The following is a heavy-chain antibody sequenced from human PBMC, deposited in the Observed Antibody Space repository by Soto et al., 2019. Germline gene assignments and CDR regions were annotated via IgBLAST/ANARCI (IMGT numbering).Heavy chain of an antibody. CDR3: AREYYCSSTSCYNWFDP. CDR1: GYTFTSYD. CDR2: MNPNSGNT. J-gene: IGHJ5*02. Sequence: QVQLVQSGAEVKKPGASVKVSCKASGYTFTSYDINWVRQATGQGLEWMGWMNPNSGNTGYAQKFQGRVTMTRNTSISTAYMELSSLRSEDTAVYYCAREYYCSSTSCYNWFDPWGQGTPVTVSS. D-gene: IGHD2-2*01. V-gene: IGHV1-8*01.